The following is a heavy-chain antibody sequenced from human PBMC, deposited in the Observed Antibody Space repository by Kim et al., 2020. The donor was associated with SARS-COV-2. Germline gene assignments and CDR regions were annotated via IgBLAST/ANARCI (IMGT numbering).Heavy chain of an antibody. CDR2: IYYSGST. D-gene: IGHD6-6*01. CDR1: GGSISSSSYY. V-gene: IGHV4-39*01. J-gene: IGHJ4*02. Sequence: SENLSLTCTVSGGSISSSSYYWGWIRQPPGKGLEWIGSIYYSGSTYYNPSLKSRVTISVDTSKNQFSLKLSSVTAADTAVYYCARLPRPPYSSSVFDYWGQGTLVTVSS. CDR3: ARLPRPPYSSSVFDY.